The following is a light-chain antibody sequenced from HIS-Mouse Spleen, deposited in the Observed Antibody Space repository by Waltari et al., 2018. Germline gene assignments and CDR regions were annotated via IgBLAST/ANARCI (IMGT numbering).Light chain of an antibody. Sequence: QSALTQPASVSGSPGQSITISCTGTSSDVGGYNYVSWYQQHPGKAPKLMIYDFSKLPSGVSNRFSCSKSGNTASLTISGLQAEDEADDYCSSYTSSSTPPVFGTGTKVTVL. CDR2: DFS. CDR1: SSDVGGYNY. CDR3: SSYTSSSTPPV. V-gene: IGLV2-14*01. J-gene: IGLJ1*01.